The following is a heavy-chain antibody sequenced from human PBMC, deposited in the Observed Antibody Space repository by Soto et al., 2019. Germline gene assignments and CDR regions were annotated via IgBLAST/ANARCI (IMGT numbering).Heavy chain of an antibody. CDR2: ISAQNGNT. Sequence: QVQLVQSGAEVREPGASVKVSCETSGYTFTSYAISWVRQAPGQGLEWMGRISAQNGNTNYAQKLQGRVTMTTDTSTTTAYMDLRSLRSDDPAVYYCVRDPTVTTGYYFYGMDVWGQGTTVIVSS. CDR3: VRDPTVTTGYYFYGMDV. CDR1: GYTFTSYA. J-gene: IGHJ6*02. V-gene: IGHV1-18*01. D-gene: IGHD4-4*01.